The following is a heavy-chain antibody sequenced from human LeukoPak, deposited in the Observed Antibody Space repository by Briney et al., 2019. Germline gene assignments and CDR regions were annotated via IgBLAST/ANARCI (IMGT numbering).Heavy chain of an antibody. V-gene: IGHV5-51*01. D-gene: IGHD3-9*01. CDR2: IYPGDSDT. Sequence: GESLKISCKGSGYSFTSYWIGWVRQMPGKGLEWMGIIYPGDSDTRYSPSFQGQVTISADKSISTAYLQWSSLRASDTAMFYCARGYYDILTGYDPAYYFDYWGQGTLVTVSS. J-gene: IGHJ4*02. CDR1: GYSFTSYW. CDR3: ARGYYDILTGYDPAYYFDY.